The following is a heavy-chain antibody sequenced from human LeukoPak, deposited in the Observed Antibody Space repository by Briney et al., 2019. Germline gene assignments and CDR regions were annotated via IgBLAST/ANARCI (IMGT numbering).Heavy chain of an antibody. CDR3: ASTITIFGVALKDAFDI. CDR1: GYSFTSYW. V-gene: IGHV5-51*01. D-gene: IGHD3-3*01. Sequence: GESLKISCKGSGYSFTSYWIGWVRQMPGKGLEWMGIIYPGDSDTRYSPSFQGQVTISADKSISTAYLQWSSLKASDTAMYYCASTITIFGVALKDAFDIWGQGTMVTVAS. CDR2: IYPGDSDT. J-gene: IGHJ3*02.